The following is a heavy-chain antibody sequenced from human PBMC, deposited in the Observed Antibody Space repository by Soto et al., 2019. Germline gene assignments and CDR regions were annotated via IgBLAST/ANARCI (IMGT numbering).Heavy chain of an antibody. J-gene: IGHJ6*03. CDR1: GGSISSSSYY. V-gene: IGHV4-39*01. D-gene: IGHD2-2*01. CDR2: IYYSGST. CDR3: ARLHQLYYMDV. Sequence: SETLSLTCTVSGGSISSSSYYWGWIRQPPGKGLEWIGSIYYSGSTYYNPSLKSRVTISVDTSKNQFSLKLSSVTAADTAVYYCARLHQLYYMDVWGKGTTVTVSS.